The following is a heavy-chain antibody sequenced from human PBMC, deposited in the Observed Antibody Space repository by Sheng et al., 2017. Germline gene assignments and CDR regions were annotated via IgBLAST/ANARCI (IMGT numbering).Heavy chain of an antibody. Sequence: EVQLVESGGGLVQPGGSLRLSCVASGFTFTSYAMTWVRQGPGKGLEWVSDISGSGGSTNYADSVKGRFTISRDNSKNTLYLQMNSLRAEDTAVYYCAKDRGGVGGTGLAENWGQGTLVTVSS. D-gene: IGHD6-19*01. V-gene: IGHV3-23*04. J-gene: IGHJ4*02. CDR1: GFTFTSYA. CDR2: ISGSGGST. CDR3: AKDRGGVGGTGLAEN.